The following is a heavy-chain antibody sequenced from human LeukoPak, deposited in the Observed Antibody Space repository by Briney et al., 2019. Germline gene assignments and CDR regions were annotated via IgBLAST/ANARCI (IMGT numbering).Heavy chain of an antibody. CDR1: GFTFSSYA. CDR3: ARPSYSSSWAHLDY. CDR2: ISYDGSNK. J-gene: IGHJ4*02. V-gene: IGHV3-30*01. D-gene: IGHD6-13*01. Sequence: GGSLRLSCAASGFTFSSYAMHWVRQAPGKGLEWVAVISYDGSNKYYADSVKGRFTISRDNSKNTLYLQMNSLRAEDTAVYYCARPSYSSSWAHLDYWGQGTLVTVSS.